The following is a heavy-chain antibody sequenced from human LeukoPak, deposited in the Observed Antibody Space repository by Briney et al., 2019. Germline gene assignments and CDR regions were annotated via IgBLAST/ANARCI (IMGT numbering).Heavy chain of an antibody. V-gene: IGHV3-20*01. Sequence: PGGSLRLSCAASGFTFDDYGMSWVRQAPGKGLEWVSAINWNGGSTRYADSVKGRFTISRDNAKNSLYLQMNSLGAEDTALYHCARAVTSGSFVGAFDIWGQGTMVTVSS. CDR3: ARAVTSGSFVGAFDI. CDR2: INWNGGST. J-gene: IGHJ3*02. D-gene: IGHD3-10*01. CDR1: GFTFDDYG.